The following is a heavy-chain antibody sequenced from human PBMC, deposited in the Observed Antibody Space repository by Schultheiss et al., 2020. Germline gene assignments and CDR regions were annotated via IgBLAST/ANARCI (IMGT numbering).Heavy chain of an antibody. CDR3: AKDPRHYYGSGRDRARYYYYGMDV. CDR1: GFTFSSYA. Sequence: GGSLRLSCAASGFTFSSYAMSWVRQAPGKGLEWVSAISGSGGSTYYADSVKGRFTISRDNSKNTLYVQMNSLRAEDTAVYYCAKDPRHYYGSGRDRARYYYYGMDVWGQGTTVTVSS. D-gene: IGHD3-10*01. J-gene: IGHJ6*02. V-gene: IGHV3-23*01. CDR2: ISGSGGST.